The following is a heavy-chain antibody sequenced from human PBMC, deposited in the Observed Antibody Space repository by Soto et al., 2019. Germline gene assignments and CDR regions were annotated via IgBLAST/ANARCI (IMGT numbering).Heavy chain of an antibody. Sequence: PSETLSLTCAVYGGSFSGYYWSWIRQPPGKGLEWIGEINHSGSTNYNPSLKSRVTISVDTSKNQFSLKLSSVTAADTAVYYCARGSKKQAARLNWFDPWGQGTLVTVS. V-gene: IGHV4-34*01. CDR1: GGSFSGYY. J-gene: IGHJ5*02. CDR3: ARGSKKQAARLNWFDP. CDR2: INHSGST. D-gene: IGHD6-6*01.